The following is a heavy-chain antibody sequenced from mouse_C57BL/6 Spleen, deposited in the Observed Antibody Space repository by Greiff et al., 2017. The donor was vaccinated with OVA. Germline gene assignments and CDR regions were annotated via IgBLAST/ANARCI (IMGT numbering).Heavy chain of an antibody. V-gene: IGHV1-64*01. J-gene: IGHJ4*01. Sequence: QVQLQQPGAELVKPGASVKLSCKASGYTFTSYWMHWVKQRPGQGLEWIGMIHPNSGSTNYNEKFKSKATLTVDTSSSTAYMQLISRTTEEEEVEDCERNSNGDAMDYGGKGNS. CDR3: ERNSNGDAMDY. CDR2: IHPNSGST. D-gene: IGHD2-5*01. CDR1: GYTFTSYW.